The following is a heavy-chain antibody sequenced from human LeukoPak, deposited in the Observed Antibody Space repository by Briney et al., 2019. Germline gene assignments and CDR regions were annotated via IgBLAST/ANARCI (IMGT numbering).Heavy chain of an antibody. CDR3: AKDGLPIAPVDY. V-gene: IGHV3-23*01. Sequence: AGGSLRLSCAASGFTFSSYAMSWVRQAPGMGLEWVSAISGSGGSTYYADSVKGRFTISRDNSKNTLYLQMNSLRAEDTDVYYCAKDGLPIAPVDYWGQGTLVTVSS. CDR2: ISGSGGST. J-gene: IGHJ4*02. D-gene: IGHD3/OR15-3a*01. CDR1: GFTFSSYA.